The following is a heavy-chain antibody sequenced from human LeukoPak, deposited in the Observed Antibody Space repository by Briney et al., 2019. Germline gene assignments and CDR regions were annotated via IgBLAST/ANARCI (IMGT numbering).Heavy chain of an antibody. V-gene: IGHV4-38-2*01. CDR1: GYSISNGYY. D-gene: IGHD5-18*01. Sequence: SETLSLTCAVAGYSISNGYYWGWIRPPPGKGLEWIGSIYHSGSSFYNPSLKSRVTISVDTSKNQFSLKLSSVTAADTAVYYCARRTRLDTAMVYFDYWGQGTLVTVSS. CDR3: ARRTRLDTAMVYFDY. CDR2: IYHSGSS. J-gene: IGHJ4*02.